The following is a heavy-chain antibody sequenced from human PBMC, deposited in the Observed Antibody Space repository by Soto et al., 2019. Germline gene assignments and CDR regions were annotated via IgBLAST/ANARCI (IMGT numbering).Heavy chain of an antibody. CDR3: ASLGDGGCLDY. J-gene: IGHJ4*02. D-gene: IGHD3-10*01. CDR2: INHSGST. V-gene: IGHV4-34*01. CDR1: GGSFSGYY. Sequence: QVQLQQWGAGLLKPSETLSLTCAVYGGSFSGYYWSWIRQPPGKGLEWIGEINHSGSTNYNPSIKSRVTISVDTSKNQFSLKLSSVTAADTAVYYCASLGDGGCLDYWGQGTLVTVSS.